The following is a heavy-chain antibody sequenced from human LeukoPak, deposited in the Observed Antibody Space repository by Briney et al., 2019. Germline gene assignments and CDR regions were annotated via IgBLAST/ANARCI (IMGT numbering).Heavy chain of an antibody. CDR1: GFTFSSYA. D-gene: IGHD3-22*01. V-gene: IGHV3-23*01. CDR2: ISGSGGFT. Sequence: GGSLRLSCAASGFTFSSYAMTWVRQAPGKGLEWVSLISGSGGFTYSADSVKGRFTISRDSSKNTLYLEMNSLRAEDTAVYYCAKTKYSYDSSRYNYYFDYWGQGTLVTVSS. CDR3: AKTKYSYDSSRYNYYFDY. J-gene: IGHJ4*02.